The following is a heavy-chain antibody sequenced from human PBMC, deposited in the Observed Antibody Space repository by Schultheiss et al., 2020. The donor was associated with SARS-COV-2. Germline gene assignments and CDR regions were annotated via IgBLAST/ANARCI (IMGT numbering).Heavy chain of an antibody. Sequence: SVKVSCKASGGTFSSYAISWVRQAPGQGLEWMGGIIPIFGTANYAQKFQGRVTITADESTSTAYMELSSLRSEDTAVYYCARVGSRDCSGGNCYSFDYWGQGTLVTVSS. J-gene: IGHJ4*02. V-gene: IGHV1-69*13. CDR3: ARVGSRDCSGGNCYSFDY. CDR1: GGTFSSYA. CDR2: IIPIFGTA. D-gene: IGHD2-15*01.